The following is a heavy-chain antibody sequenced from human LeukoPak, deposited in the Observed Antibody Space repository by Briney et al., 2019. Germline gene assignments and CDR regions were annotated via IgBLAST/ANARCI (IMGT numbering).Heavy chain of an antibody. CDR2: IIPILGIA. CDR1: GGTFSSYT. D-gene: IGHD1-14*01. J-gene: IGHJ6*02. Sequence: SVKVSCKASGGTFSSYTISRVRQTPGQGLEWMGRIIPILGIANYAQKFQGRVTITADKSTSTAYMELSSLRSEDTAVYYCARVNGPPYYYYGMDVWGQGTTVTVSS. V-gene: IGHV1-69*02. CDR3: ARVNGPPYYYYGMDV.